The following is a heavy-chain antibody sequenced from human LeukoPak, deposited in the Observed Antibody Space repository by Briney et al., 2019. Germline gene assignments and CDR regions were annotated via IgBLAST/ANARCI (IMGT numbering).Heavy chain of an antibody. CDR2: INSDGSST. CDR3: ARATNYYYDTSGYAPDFDF. J-gene: IGHJ4*02. CDR1: GFTFSSYW. V-gene: IGHV3-74*01. D-gene: IGHD3-22*01. Sequence: GGSLRLSCAASGFTFSSYWMHWVRQAPGKGLVWVSRINSDGSSTSYADSVKGRFTISRDNAKNTLYLQMNSLRAEDTAVYYCARATNYYYDTSGYAPDFDFWGQGTLVTVSS.